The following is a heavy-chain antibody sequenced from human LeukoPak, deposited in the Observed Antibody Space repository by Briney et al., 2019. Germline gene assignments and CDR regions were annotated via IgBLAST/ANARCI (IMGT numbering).Heavy chain of an antibody. CDR3: ARESPYDGAFDI. D-gene: IGHD5-12*01. V-gene: IGHV4-59*01. CDR2: IYYSGST. Sequence: SETLSLTCTVSGGSISSDYWTWVRQPPGKGLEWIGYIYYSGSTNYNPSLKSRVTTSLDTSKNRFSLKLSSVTAADTAVYYCARESPYDGAFDIWGQGTVVTVSS. CDR1: GGSISSDY. J-gene: IGHJ3*02.